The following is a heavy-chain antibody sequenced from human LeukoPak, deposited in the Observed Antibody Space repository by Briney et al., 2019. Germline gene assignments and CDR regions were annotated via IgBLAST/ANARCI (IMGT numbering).Heavy chain of an antibody. CDR1: GFSFSNYA. Sequence: GGSLRLSCAASGFSFSNYAMSWVRQAPGKGLEWVSAISGSGGSTYYADPVKGRFTVSRDTSKNTLYLQMNSLRAEDTAVYYCASSGRGYSYGSETPFDYWGQGTLVTVSS. CDR3: ASSGRGYSYGSETPFDY. J-gene: IGHJ4*02. V-gene: IGHV3-23*01. D-gene: IGHD5-18*01. CDR2: ISGSGGST.